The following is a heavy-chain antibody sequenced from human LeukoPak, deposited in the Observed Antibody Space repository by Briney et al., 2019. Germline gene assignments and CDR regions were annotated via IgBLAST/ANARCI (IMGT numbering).Heavy chain of an antibody. J-gene: IGHJ4*02. CDR2: IIPIFGAA. Sequence: SVKVSCKASGGTFSSSAISWVRQAPGQGLEWMGGIIPIFGAANYAQKFQGRVAITTDESTSTAYMELNSLRSEDTAVYYCARGRDCSGGSCYHALLDYWGQGTLVTVSS. CDR3: ARGRDCSGGSCYHALLDY. V-gene: IGHV1-69*05. D-gene: IGHD2-15*01. CDR1: GGTFSSSA.